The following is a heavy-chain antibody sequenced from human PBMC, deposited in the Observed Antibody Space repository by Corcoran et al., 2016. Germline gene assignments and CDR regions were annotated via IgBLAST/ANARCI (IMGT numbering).Heavy chain of an antibody. D-gene: IGHD2-2*01. CDR3: ARAGYCSSTSCQRYYYYGMDV. J-gene: IGHJ6*02. V-gene: IGHV5-51*01. CDR2: IYPGDSDT. CDR1: GYSFTSYW. Sequence: EVQLVQSGAEVKKPGESLKISCKGSGYSFTSYWIGWVRQMPGKGLEWMGIIYPGDSDTRYSPSFQGQVTISADKSISTAYLQWGSLKASDTAMYYCARAGYCSSTSCQRYYYYGMDVWGQGTTVTVSS.